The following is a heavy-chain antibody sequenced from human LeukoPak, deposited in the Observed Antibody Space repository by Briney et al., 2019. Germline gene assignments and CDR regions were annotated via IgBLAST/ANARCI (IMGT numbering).Heavy chain of an antibody. CDR1: GFTFSSYS. CDR2: ISWNSGSI. J-gene: IGHJ4*02. Sequence: PGGSLRLSCAASGFTFSSYSMNWVRQAPGKGLEWVSGISWNSGSIGYADSVKGRFTISRDDAKNSLYLQMNSLRAEDTALYYCAKPPKRRSGYYGTPLDYWGQGTLVTVSS. V-gene: IGHV3-9*01. D-gene: IGHD3-22*01. CDR3: AKPPKRRSGYYGTPLDY.